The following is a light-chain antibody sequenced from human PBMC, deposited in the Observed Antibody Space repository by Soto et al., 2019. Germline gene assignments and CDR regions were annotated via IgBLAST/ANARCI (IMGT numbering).Light chain of an antibody. Sequence: QSVLTQPASVSGSLGQSITISCTGTTRDIAGYNYISWYQQLPGKAPKLMVYEVSNRPSGVSSRFSGSKSGNTASLTISGLQAEDEADYYCGSYTGSIYVFGPGTKVTVL. V-gene: IGLV2-14*01. J-gene: IGLJ1*01. CDR1: TRDIAGYNY. CDR3: GSYTGSIYV. CDR2: EVS.